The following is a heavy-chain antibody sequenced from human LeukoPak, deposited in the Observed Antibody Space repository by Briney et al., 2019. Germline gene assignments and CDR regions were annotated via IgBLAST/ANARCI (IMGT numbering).Heavy chain of an antibody. CDR3: ARDWTGYCSGGSCYTRRFDP. Sequence: PSETLSLTCTVSGGSISSYYWSWIRQPPGKGLEWIGYIYYTGSTNYNPSLKSRVTISLDTSKNQFSLKLASVTAADTAVYYCARDWTGYCSGGSCYTRRFDPWGQGTPVIVSS. D-gene: IGHD2-15*01. CDR2: IYYTGST. J-gene: IGHJ5*02. CDR1: GGSISSYY. V-gene: IGHV4-59*01.